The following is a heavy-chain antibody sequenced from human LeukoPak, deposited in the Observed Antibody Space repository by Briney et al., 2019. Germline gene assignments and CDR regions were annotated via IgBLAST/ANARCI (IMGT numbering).Heavy chain of an antibody. Sequence: GGSLRLSCAASGFTFSSYSMNWVRQAPGKGLEWVSSISSSSSYIYYADLVKGRFTISRDDAKNSLYLQMNSLRAEDTAVYYCASVGYCSGGSCYPFYYYYGMDVWGQGTTVTVSS. CDR2: ISSSSSYI. D-gene: IGHD2-15*01. V-gene: IGHV3-21*01. J-gene: IGHJ6*02. CDR1: GFTFSSYS. CDR3: ASVGYCSGGSCYPFYYYYGMDV.